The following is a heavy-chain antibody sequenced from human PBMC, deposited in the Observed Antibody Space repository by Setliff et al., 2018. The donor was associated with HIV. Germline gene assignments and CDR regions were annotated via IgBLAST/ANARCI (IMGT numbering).Heavy chain of an antibody. Sequence: SETLSLTCTVSGGFISSRSYYWAWIRQPPGKGLEWVGHIYHTGSTYYNPSRKSRVSISVATSKSQFSLNIYSVTAADTAVYYCARLGAVAGPFGRFDPWGQGTLVTVSS. CDR3: ARLGAVAGPFGRFDP. V-gene: IGHV4-39*01. CDR1: GGFISSRSYY. J-gene: IGHJ5*02. CDR2: IYHTGST. D-gene: IGHD6-19*01.